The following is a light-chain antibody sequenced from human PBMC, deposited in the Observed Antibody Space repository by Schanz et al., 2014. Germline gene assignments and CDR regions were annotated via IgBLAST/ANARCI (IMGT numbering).Light chain of an antibody. CDR1: SSNIGSNT. CDR2: SNN. V-gene: IGLV1-44*01. CDR3: QSYDSSLSGWV. Sequence: QSVLTQPPSASGTPGQRVTISCSGSSSNIGSNTVHWYRQLPGTAPKLLIYSNNQRPSGVPDRFSGSKSGTSASLAISGLQADDEAVYYCQSYDSSLSGWVFGGGTKLTVL. J-gene: IGLJ3*02.